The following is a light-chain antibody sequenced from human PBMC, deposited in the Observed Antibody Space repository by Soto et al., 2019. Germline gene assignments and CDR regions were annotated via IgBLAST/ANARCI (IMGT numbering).Light chain of an antibody. CDR3: QQYNNWPWT. V-gene: IGKV3-15*01. CDR1: QSVTNN. CDR2: GAA. J-gene: IGKJ1*01. Sequence: EIVMTQSPATLSVAPGERATLSCRASQSVTNNLALYQQKPGQAPRLLIYGAATRATGIPARFSGSASGTEFTLTISSLQSEDFAVYYCQQYNNWPWTFGQGTKVEIK.